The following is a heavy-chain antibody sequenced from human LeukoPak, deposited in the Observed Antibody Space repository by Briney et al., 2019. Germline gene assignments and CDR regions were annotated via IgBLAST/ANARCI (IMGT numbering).Heavy chain of an antibody. CDR3: ARSYVSSVVFSGFDY. J-gene: IGHJ4*02. Sequence: PGGSLRLSCAASGFTFNRFGMHWVRQAPGKGREWVAVMSYDGRNKYYSGSVRGRFSISRDNSKNTLYLQMTGLRPEDTALYYCARSYVSSVVFSGFDYWGQGVLVTVSS. D-gene: IGHD3-16*01. CDR1: GFTFNRFG. V-gene: IGHV3-30*03. CDR2: MSYDGRNK.